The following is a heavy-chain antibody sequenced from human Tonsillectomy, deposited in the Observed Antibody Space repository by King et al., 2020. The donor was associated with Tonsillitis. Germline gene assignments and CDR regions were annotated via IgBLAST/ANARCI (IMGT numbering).Heavy chain of an antibody. CDR2: IRSSGRNI. CDR1: GFTFSDYD. Sequence: VHLVESGGDLVKPGGSLRLSCATSGFTFSDYDKNWVRQCPGQGLAWVSSIRSSGRNIHYADSVKGGFTVSRDNSKKSLHLQMDSLRADDTAVYYCAKDKGAAYFDTGRGAFDIWGQGTVVTVSS. CDR3: AKDKGAAYFDTGRGAFDI. D-gene: IGHD3-22*01. J-gene: IGHJ3*02. V-gene: IGHV3-21*01.